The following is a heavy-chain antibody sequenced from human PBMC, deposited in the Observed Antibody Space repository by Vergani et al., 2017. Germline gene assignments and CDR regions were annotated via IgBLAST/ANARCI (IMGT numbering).Heavy chain of an antibody. CDR2: ISAYNGNT. CDR1: GYTFTSYG. Sequence: QVQLVQSGAEVKKPGASVKVSCKASGYTFTSYGISWVRQAPGQGLEWMGWISAYNGNTNYAQKLQGRVTMTTDTSTSTAYVELRSLRSDDTAVYYCARRPQKVYSSSTSCYDPQDDWFDPWGQGTLVTVSS. V-gene: IGHV1-18*01. D-gene: IGHD2-2*01. CDR3: ARRPQKVYSSSTSCYDPQDDWFDP. J-gene: IGHJ5*02.